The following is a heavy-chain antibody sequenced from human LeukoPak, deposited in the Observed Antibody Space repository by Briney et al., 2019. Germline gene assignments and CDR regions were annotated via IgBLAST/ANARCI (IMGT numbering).Heavy chain of an antibody. CDR2: ISAYNGNT. J-gene: IGHJ4*02. Sequence: GASVKVSCKASGYTFASYAIHWVRQAPGQRLEWMGWISAYNGNTNYAQKLQGRVTMTTDTSTSTAYMELRSLRSDDTAVYYCARGTAATRLDYWGQGTLVTVSS. V-gene: IGHV1-18*01. D-gene: IGHD2-15*01. CDR1: GYTFASYA. CDR3: ARGTAATRLDY.